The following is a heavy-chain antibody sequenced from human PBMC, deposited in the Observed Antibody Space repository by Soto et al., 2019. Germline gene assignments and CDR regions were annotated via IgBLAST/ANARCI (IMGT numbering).Heavy chain of an antibody. V-gene: IGHV1-24*01. CDR2: FDPEDGET. J-gene: IGHJ6*02. Sequence: ASVKVSCKVSGYTLTELSMHWVRQAPGKGLEWMGGFDPEDGETIYAQKFQGRGTMTEDTSTDTAYMELSSLRSEDTAVYYCATRRDIVVVPAATPYYYGMDVWGQGTTVTVSS. CDR1: GYTLTELS. CDR3: ATRRDIVVVPAATPYYYGMDV. D-gene: IGHD2-2*01.